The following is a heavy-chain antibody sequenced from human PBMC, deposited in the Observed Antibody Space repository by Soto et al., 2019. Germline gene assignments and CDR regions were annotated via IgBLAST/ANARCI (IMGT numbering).Heavy chain of an antibody. Sequence: QVQLVQSGDEVKKPGASVKVSCKASGYIFVNYGIAWVRQAPGQGLEWMGWSSPYTGNTHSATKVQGRLTMTTDTSKSTAYMALGSLPSDDTAVYYCVMVDNYVTPTPQDVWRQGTTVTVSS. CDR2: SSPYTGNT. J-gene: IGHJ6*02. CDR1: GYIFVNYG. CDR3: VMVDNYVTPTPQDV. V-gene: IGHV1-18*01. D-gene: IGHD3-16*01.